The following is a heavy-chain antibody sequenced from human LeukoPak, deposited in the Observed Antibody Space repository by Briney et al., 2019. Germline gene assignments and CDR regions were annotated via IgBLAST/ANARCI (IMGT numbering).Heavy chain of an antibody. D-gene: IGHD4-17*01. CDR2: IYSGGST. J-gene: IGHJ4*02. Sequence: GGSLRLSCAASGFTVSSNYMSWVRQAPGKGLEWVSVIYSGGSTYYADSVKGRFTISRDNSKNTLYLQMNSLRAEDTAVYYCASFMTTVTTGHDYWGQGTLVTVSS. CDR3: ASFMTTVTTGHDY. CDR1: GFTVSSNY. V-gene: IGHV3-66*01.